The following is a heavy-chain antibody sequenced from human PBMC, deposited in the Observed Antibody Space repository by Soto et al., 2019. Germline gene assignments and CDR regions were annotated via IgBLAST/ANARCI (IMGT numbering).Heavy chain of an antibody. J-gene: IGHJ5*02. CDR2: IYYSGST. CDR1: GGSISSGDYY. V-gene: IGHV4-31*03. CDR3: ARWWSGSRQGFDP. Sequence: QVQLQESGPGLVKPSQTLSLTCTVSGGSISSGDYYWSWIRQHPGKGLEWIGYIYYSGSTYYNQSIKSRVTISVDTSKNQFSLKLSSVTAADTAVYYCARWWSGSRQGFDPWGQGTLVTVSS. D-gene: IGHD3-3*01.